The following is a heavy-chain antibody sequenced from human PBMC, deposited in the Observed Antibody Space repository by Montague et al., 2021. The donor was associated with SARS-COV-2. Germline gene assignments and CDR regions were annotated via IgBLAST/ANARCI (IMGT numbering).Heavy chain of an antibody. V-gene: IGHV4-59*01. CDR3: AREYRIELWQTNWYFGL. J-gene: IGHJ2*01. CDR2: IYHSGNT. Sequence: SETLSLTCSVSGGSISGYYWSWIRQPPGKGLEWIGYIYHSGNTRYNPSLKSRVSISVDTSKNQFSLRLSSVTAAATAVSYCAREYRIELWQTNWYFGLWGRGTLVTVSS. D-gene: IGHD5-18*01. CDR1: GGSISGYY.